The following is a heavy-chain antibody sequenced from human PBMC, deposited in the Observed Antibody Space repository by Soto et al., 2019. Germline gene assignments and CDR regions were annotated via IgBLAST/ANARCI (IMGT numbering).Heavy chain of an antibody. D-gene: IGHD3-10*01. CDR1: GYTFTSYD. Sequence: ASGKVSCKASGYTFTSYDINWVRQATGQGLEWMGWMNPNSGNTGYAQKFQGRVTMTRNTSISTAYMELSSLRSEDTAVYYCASSPAMVRGEHYYYMDVWGKGTTVTVS. V-gene: IGHV1-8*01. CDR2: MNPNSGNT. CDR3: ASSPAMVRGEHYYYMDV. J-gene: IGHJ6*03.